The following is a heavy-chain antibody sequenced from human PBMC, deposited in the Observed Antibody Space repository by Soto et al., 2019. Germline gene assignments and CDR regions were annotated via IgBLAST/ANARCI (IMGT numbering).Heavy chain of an antibody. CDR1: GGTFSSYA. CDR2: IIPIFGTA. J-gene: IGHJ6*02. CDR3: ARAGEWLVDYYYYGMDV. Sequence: SVKVSCKASGGTFSSYAISWVRQAPGQGLEWVGGIIPIFGTANYAQKFQGRVTITADESTSTAYMELSSLRSEDTAVYYCARAGEWLVDYYYYGMDVWGQGTTVTVSS. D-gene: IGHD6-19*01. V-gene: IGHV1-69*13.